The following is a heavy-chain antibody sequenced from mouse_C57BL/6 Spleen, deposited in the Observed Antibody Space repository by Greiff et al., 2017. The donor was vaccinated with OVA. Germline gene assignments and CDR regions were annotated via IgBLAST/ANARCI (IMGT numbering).Heavy chain of an antibody. D-gene: IGHD4-1*01. CDR1: GYTFTSYW. J-gene: IGHJ2*01. V-gene: IGHV1-50*01. CDR2: IDPSDSYT. Sequence: QVQLQQPGAELVKPGASVKLSCKASGYTFTSYWMQWVKQRPGQGLEWIGEIDPSDSYTNYNQKFKGKATLTVDTSSSTAYMQLSSLTSEDSAVYYCARGLVTGTDYWGQGTTLTVSS. CDR3: ARGLVTGTDY.